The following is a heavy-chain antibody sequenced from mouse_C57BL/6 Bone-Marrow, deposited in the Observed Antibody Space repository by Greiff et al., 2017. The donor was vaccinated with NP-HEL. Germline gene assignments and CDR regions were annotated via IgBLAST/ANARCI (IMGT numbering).Heavy chain of an antibody. V-gene: IGHV1-50*01. CDR1: GYTFTSYW. Sequence: QVQLQQSGAELVKPGASVKLSCKASGYTFTSYWMQWVKQRPGQGLEWIGEIDPSDSYTNYNQKFKGKATLTVDTSSSTAYMQLSSLTSEDSAVYYCARGGYYDYDRGDYWGPDTPLTLSS. D-gene: IGHD2-4*01. CDR3: ARGGYYDYDRGDY. J-gene: IGHJ2*01. CDR2: IDPSDSYT.